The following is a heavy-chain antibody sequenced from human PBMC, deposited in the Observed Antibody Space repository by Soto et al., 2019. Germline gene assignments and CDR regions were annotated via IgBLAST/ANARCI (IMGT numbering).Heavy chain of an antibody. D-gene: IGHD3-22*01. CDR1: GYTLTELS. Sequence: ASVKVSCKVSGYTLTELSMHWVRQAPGKGLEWMGGFDPEDGETIYAQKFQGRVTMTEDTSTDTAYMELSSLRSEDTAVYYCATALKQNPPYYYDSIGPEIYYYYYGMDVWGQGTTVTVSS. CDR2: FDPEDGET. CDR3: ATALKQNPPYYYDSIGPEIYYYYYGMDV. J-gene: IGHJ6*02. V-gene: IGHV1-24*01.